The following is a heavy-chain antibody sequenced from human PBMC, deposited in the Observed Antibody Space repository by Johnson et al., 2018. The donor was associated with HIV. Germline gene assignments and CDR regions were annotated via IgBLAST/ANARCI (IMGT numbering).Heavy chain of an antibody. J-gene: IGHJ3*02. Sequence: QVQLVESGGGVVRPGGSLRLSCAASGFIFSNYGMHWVRQAPGKGLEWVAVISYDGSNKYYADSVKGRFTISRDNAKNTLYLQMNSLRAEDMAVYYCARSRGPMRKDAFDIWGQGTNVTVSS. CDR1: GFIFSNYG. CDR3: ARSRGPMRKDAFDI. V-gene: IGHV3-30*19. D-gene: IGHD3-10*01. CDR2: ISYDGSNK.